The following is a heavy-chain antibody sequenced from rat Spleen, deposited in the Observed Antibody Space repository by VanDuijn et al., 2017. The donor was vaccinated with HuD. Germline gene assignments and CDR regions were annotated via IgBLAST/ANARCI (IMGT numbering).Heavy chain of an antibody. Sequence: QVQLKESGPGLVQPSRTLSLTCTVSGFSLTSYGVSWVRQTPGKGLEWIAAIWSGGSIYYNSVFKSRLSISRDTSKSQVVLEMNSLQTEDTARYFCARRESYFDYWGPGVMVTVSS. CDR3: ARRESYFDY. V-gene: IGHV2S8*01. CDR1: GFSLTSYG. J-gene: IGHJ2*01. CDR2: IWSGGSI.